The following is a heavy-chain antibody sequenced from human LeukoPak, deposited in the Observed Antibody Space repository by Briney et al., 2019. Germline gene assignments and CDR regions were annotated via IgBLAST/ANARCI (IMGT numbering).Heavy chain of an antibody. D-gene: IGHD5-24*01. CDR1: GFTLSTYA. CDR2: ISYDGSIK. V-gene: IGHV3-30*18. J-gene: IGHJ4*02. CDR3: AKGGEMATIEESDY. Sequence: GRSLRLACAASGFTLSTYAMHWVRQAPGRGLEWVTVISYDGSIKYYADSVKGRFTISRDNSKNTEYLQMHRLRDEDPAVYYCAKGGEMATIEESDYWGQGTLVTVSS.